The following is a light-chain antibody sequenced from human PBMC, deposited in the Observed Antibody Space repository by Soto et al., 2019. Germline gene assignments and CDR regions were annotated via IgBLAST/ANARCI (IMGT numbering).Light chain of an antibody. CDR1: QTVTSGY. CDR2: DAS. CDR3: QQRSNWPIT. J-gene: IGKJ5*01. Sequence: EIVLTQSPDTLSLSPGERATLSCRASQTVTSGYLAWYQQKPGQAPRLLIYDASNRATGIPARFSGSGSGTDFTLTISSLEPEDFAVYYCQQRSNWPITFGQGTRLEIK. V-gene: IGKV3-11*01.